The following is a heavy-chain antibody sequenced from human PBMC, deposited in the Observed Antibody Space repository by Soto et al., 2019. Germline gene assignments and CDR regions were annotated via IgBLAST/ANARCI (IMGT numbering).Heavy chain of an antibody. CDR2: ISYDGSNK. D-gene: IGHD2-21*02. J-gene: IGHJ6*02. Sequence: GGPLRLSCAASGFTFSSYAMHGVRQAPGKGLEWVAVISYDGSNKYYADSVKGRFTISRDNSKNTLYLQMNSLRAEDTAVYYCARDRAYCGGDCYSATLMDVWGQGTTVTVSS. V-gene: IGHV3-30-3*01. CDR3: ARDRAYCGGDCYSATLMDV. CDR1: GFTFSSYA.